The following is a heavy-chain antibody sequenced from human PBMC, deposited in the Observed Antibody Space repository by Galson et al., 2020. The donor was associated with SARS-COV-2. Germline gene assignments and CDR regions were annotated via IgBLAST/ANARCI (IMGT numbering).Heavy chain of an antibody. Sequence: ASVKVSCKASGYILTHYAINWVRQAPGQGLEWVGWINTHTGNPAYAQGFTGRFVFSLDTSVNTANLQITSLKAEDTAVYYCARDRDGAGLFDCWGQGTLVTVSS. J-gene: IGHJ4*02. CDR2: INTHTGNP. CDR1: GYILTHYA. D-gene: IGHD3-10*01. V-gene: IGHV7-4-1*02. CDR3: ARDRDGAGLFDC.